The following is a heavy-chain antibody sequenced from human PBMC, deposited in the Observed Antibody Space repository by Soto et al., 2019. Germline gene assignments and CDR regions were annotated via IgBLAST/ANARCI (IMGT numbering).Heavy chain of an antibody. CDR2: ISGSGGST. D-gene: IGHD5-18*01. V-gene: IGHV3-23*01. J-gene: IGHJ6*02. CDR1: GFAFSSYD. Sequence: GGSLRLSCVASGFAFSSYDMSWVRQAPGKGLEWVSAISGSGGSTYYADSVKGRFTISRDNPKNTLYLQMNSLRAEDTAVYYCANRDTSMVTRYYYGMDVWGQGTTVTV. CDR3: ANRDTSMVTRYYYGMDV.